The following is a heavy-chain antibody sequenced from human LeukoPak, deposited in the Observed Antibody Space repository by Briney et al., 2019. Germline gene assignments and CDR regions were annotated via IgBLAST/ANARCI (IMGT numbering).Heavy chain of an antibody. Sequence: GGSLRLSCAASAFTFSSYSMNWVRQAPGKGLEWVSYISDSSSTIYYADSVKGRFTISRDNPTNSLYLQINSLRAEDTALYYCGRLARNAWYAVDYWGQGTLVTVSS. CDR2: ISDSSSTI. CDR3: GRLARNAWYAVDY. CDR1: AFTFSSYS. J-gene: IGHJ4*02. D-gene: IGHD6-19*01. V-gene: IGHV3-48*04.